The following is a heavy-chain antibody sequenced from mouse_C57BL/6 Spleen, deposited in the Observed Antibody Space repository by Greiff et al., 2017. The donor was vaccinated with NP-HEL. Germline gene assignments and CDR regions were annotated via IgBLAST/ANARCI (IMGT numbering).Heavy chain of an antibody. D-gene: IGHD6-5*01. V-gene: IGHV1-72*01. CDR1: GYTFTSYW. J-gene: IGHJ4*01. CDR3: ARGAYPGSYAMDY. Sequence: VQLKQSGAELVKPGASVKLSCKASGYTFTSYWMHWVKQRPGRGLEWIGRIDPNSGGTKYNEKFKSKATLTVDNPSSTAYMQLSSLTSEDSAVYYCARGAYPGSYAMDYWGQGTSVTVSS. CDR2: IDPNSGGT.